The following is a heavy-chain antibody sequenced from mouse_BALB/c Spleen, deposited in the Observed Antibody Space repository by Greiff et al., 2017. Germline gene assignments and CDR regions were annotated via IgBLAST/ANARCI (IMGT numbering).Heavy chain of an antibody. V-gene: IGHV1S29*02. D-gene: IGHD6-5*01. CDR3: APYAPDAMDY. J-gene: IGHJ4*01. CDR2: IYPYNGGT. CDR1: GYTFTDYN. Sequence: EVQLQQSGPELVKPGASVKISCKASGYTFTDYNMHWVKQSHGKSLEWIGYIYPYNGGTGYNQKFKSKATLTVDNSSSTAYMELRSLTSEDSAVYYCAPYAPDAMDYWGQGTSVTVSS.